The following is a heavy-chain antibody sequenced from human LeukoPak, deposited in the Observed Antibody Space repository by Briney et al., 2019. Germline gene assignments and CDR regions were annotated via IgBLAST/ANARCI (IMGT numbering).Heavy chain of an antibody. J-gene: IGHJ4*01. CDR3: VRDNAYTFDY. D-gene: IGHD5-24*01. CDR2: IAYDGSNK. Sequence: QTGGSLKLSCAASGFTFSSYAMHWVRQAPGKELEWVAVIAYDGSNKYYADSVRGRFTISRDNAKSTLSLQMNSLRAEDTAIYYCVRDNAYTFDYWGQGTLVTVSS. V-gene: IGHV3-30-3*01. CDR1: GFTFSSYA.